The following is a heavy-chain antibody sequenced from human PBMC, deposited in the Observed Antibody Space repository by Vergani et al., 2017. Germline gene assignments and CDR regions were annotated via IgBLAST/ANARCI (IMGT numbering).Heavy chain of an antibody. Sequence: QLQESGPGLVKPSETLSLTCTVSGGSISSYYWSWIRQPPGKGLEWIGYIYYSGSTNYNPSLKSRVTISVDTSKNQFSLKLSSVTAADTAVYYCARVEMATEGPLHYYYGMDVWGQGTTVTVSS. J-gene: IGHJ6*02. V-gene: IGHV4-59*01. CDR2: IYYSGST. CDR1: GGSISSYY. D-gene: IGHD5-24*01. CDR3: ARVEMATEGPLHYYYGMDV.